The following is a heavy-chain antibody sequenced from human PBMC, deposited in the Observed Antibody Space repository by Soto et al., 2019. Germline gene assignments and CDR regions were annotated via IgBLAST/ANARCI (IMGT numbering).Heavy chain of an antibody. CDR2: VWYDGRNK. D-gene: IGHD4-17*01. Sequence: QVHLVESGGGVVQPGRSLRLSCAASEFTFNIYGMHWVRQAPGKGLEWVAVVWYDGRNKYYADSVKGRFTVSRDNSKNTLYLQMNSLRVEDTAVYYCARGGYIDYGPYHGLDVWGQGTTVTVSS. J-gene: IGHJ6*02. CDR3: ARGGYIDYGPYHGLDV. V-gene: IGHV3-33*01. CDR1: EFTFNIYG.